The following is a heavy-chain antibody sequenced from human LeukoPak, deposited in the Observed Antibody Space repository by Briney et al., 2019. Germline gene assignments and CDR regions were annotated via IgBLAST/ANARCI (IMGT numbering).Heavy chain of an antibody. Sequence: GGSLRLSCAASGFTFSSYGMHWVRQAPGKELEWVAVISYDGSNKYYADSVKGRFTISRDNSKNTLYLQMNSLRAEDTAVYYCAKGDEDGYNYFDYWGQGTLVTVSS. CDR2: ISYDGSNK. D-gene: IGHD5-24*01. J-gene: IGHJ4*02. V-gene: IGHV3-30*18. CDR1: GFTFSSYG. CDR3: AKGDEDGYNYFDY.